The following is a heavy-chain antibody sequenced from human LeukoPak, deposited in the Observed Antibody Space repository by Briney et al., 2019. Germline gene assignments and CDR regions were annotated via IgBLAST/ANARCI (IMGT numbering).Heavy chain of an antibody. J-gene: IGHJ5*02. Sequence: ASVKVSCKASGYTFTSYYMHWVRQAPGQGLEWMGIINPSGGSTSYAQKFQGRVTMTRDTSMSTVYMELSSLRSEDTAVYYCARRIKGDYDLNWFDPWGQGTLVTVSS. V-gene: IGHV1-46*01. CDR1: GYTFTSYY. D-gene: IGHD5-12*01. CDR3: ARRIKGDYDLNWFDP. CDR2: INPSGGST.